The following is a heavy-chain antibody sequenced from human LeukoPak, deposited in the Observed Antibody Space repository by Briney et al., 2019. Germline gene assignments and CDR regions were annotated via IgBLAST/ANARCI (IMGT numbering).Heavy chain of an antibody. J-gene: IGHJ5*02. Sequence: ASVKVSCKVSGHTLTELSMHWVRQAPGKGLEWMGGFDPEDGETIYAQKFQGRVTMTEDTSTDTAYMELSSLRSEDTAVYYCATKPGGSSNWFDPWGQGTLVTVSS. D-gene: IGHD2-15*01. V-gene: IGHV1-24*01. CDR3: ATKPGGSSNWFDP. CDR2: FDPEDGET. CDR1: GHTLTELS.